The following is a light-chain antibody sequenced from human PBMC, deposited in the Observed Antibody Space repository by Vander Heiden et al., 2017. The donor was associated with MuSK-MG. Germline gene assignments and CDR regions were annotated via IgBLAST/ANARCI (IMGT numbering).Light chain of an antibody. J-gene: IGLJ2*01. CDR2: DVR. Sequence: SALPQPASVSGSPGQSSTNSCAGTSREVGGYNHVSWYRQHPGKAPKLMIYDVRNRPSGVSNRFSGSKSGNTASLTISGLQAEDEADYYCSSYTSSSTGVFGGGTKLTVL. CDR3: SSYTSSSTGV. V-gene: IGLV2-14*01. CDR1: SREVGGYNH.